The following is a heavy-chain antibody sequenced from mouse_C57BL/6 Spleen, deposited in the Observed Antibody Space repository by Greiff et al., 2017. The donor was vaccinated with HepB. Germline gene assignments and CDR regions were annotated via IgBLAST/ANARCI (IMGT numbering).Heavy chain of an antibody. CDR2: IDPSDSET. J-gene: IGHJ2*01. CDR1: GYTFTSYW. CDR3: ARGGAYYSNYFDY. Sequence: QVQLQQPGAELVRPGSSVKLSCKASGYTFTSYWMHWVKQRPIQGLEWIGNIDPSDSETHYNQKFKDKATLTVDKSSSTAYMQLSSLTSEDSAVYYGARGGAYYSNYFDYWGQGTTLTVSS. D-gene: IGHD2-5*01. V-gene: IGHV1-52*01.